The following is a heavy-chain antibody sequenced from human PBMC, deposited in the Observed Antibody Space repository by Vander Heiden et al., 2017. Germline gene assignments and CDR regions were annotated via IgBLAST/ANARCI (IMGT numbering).Heavy chain of an antibody. CDR1: GLTFSSYA. Sequence: QVQLVESGGGVVQPGGSLRLPCAASGLTFSSYAMPWVRQAPGKGLEWVAVISYDGSNKYYADSVKGRFTISRDNSKNTLYLQMNSLRAEDTAVYYCAKEEGGSYYYYYGMDVWGQGTTVTVSS. CDR3: AKEEGGSYYYYYGMDV. J-gene: IGHJ6*02. V-gene: IGHV3-30-3*01. D-gene: IGHD1-26*01. CDR2: ISYDGSNK.